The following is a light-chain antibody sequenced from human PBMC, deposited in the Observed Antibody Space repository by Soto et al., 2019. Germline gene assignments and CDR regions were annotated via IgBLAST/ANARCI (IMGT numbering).Light chain of an antibody. CDR2: AAS. V-gene: IGKV1-27*01. CDR1: QGIIDY. CDR3: QKYDSAPQT. J-gene: IGKJ1*01. Sequence: DIQMTQSPSSLSASVGDTVTITCRASQGIIDYLAWFQQRPGKAPNLLIYAASTLQIGVPSRFSGSGAGTDFTLTIGSLQPEDAATYYCQKYDSAPQTFGPGTKVEIK.